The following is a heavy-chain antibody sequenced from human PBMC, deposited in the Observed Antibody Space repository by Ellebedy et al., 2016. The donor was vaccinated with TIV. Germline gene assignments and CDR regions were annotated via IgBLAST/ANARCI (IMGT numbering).Heavy chain of an antibody. J-gene: IGHJ4*02. CDR3: ARDTVTANWGPLFDY. CDR1: GASISGSY. D-gene: IGHD7-27*01. CDR2: IFTSGST. Sequence: MPSETLSLTCTVSGASISGSYWSWARQPAGEGLEWIGRIFTSGSTNFNPSLKSRVTMSVDTSKNQFSLKLSSVTAADTAVYYCARDTVTANWGPLFDYWGQGTLVTVSS. V-gene: IGHV4-4*07.